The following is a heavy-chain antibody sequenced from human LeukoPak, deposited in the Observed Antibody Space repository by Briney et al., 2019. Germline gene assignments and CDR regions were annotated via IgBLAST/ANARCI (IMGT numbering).Heavy chain of an antibody. J-gene: IGHJ4*02. V-gene: IGHV6-1*01. CDR2: TYYRSKWRN. D-gene: IGHD3-22*01. CDR1: GDSVSSNSAS. CDR3: ARGTGDSCKD. Sequence: SQTLSLTCAISGDSVSSNSASWKWIRKSPSRGLEWLGRTYYRSKWRNDYAVSVKSRITISPDTSKNQFSLQLNSVTPEDTAVYYCARGTGDSCKDWGLGTLVTVSS.